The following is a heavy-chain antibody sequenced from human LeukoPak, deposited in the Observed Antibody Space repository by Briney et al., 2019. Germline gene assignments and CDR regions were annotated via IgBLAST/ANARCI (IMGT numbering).Heavy chain of an antibody. CDR2: IIPIFGTA. CDR1: GGTFSSYA. D-gene: IGHD2-2*01. Sequence: GSSVKVSCKASGGTFSSYAISWVRQAPGQGHEWMGGIIPIFGTANYAQKFQGRVTITADKSTSTAYMELSSLRSEDTAVYYCAKGYCSSTSCVVFDYWGQGTLVTVSS. J-gene: IGHJ4*02. V-gene: IGHV1-69*06. CDR3: AKGYCSSTSCVVFDY.